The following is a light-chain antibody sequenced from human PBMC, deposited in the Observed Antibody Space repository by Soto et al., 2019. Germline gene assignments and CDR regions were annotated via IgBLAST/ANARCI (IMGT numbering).Light chain of an antibody. CDR2: GAS. CDR1: QSVDTTY. Sequence: EIVFTESPGTLSLSPGERARLSCSASQSVDTTYLAWFQQKPGQAPRLLIYGASSRATGIPDRFSGSGSGTDFTLTISRLEPEDFAVYYCQQYGNSPRTFGQGTKVDIK. J-gene: IGKJ1*01. V-gene: IGKV3-20*01. CDR3: QQYGNSPRT.